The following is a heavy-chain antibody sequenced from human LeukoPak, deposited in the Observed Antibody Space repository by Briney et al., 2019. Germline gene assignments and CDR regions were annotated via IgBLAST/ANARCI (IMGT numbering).Heavy chain of an antibody. CDR2: ISGSGGST. V-gene: IGHV3-23*01. J-gene: IGHJ4*02. CDR3: AKDRSGFSGTSSFDY. Sequence: SGGSLRLSCAASGFTFSSYGMSWVRQAPGKGLEWVSAISGSGGSTYYADSVKGRFTISRDNSKNTLYLQMNSLRAEDTAVYYCAKDRSGFSGTSSFDYWGQGTLVTVSS. D-gene: IGHD1-1*01. CDR1: GFTFSSYG.